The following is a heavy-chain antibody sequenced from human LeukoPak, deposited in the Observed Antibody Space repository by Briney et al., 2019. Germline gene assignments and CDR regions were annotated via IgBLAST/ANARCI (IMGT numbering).Heavy chain of an antibody. D-gene: IGHD1-26*01. CDR1: GFTFSSYT. CDR3: ARVVVGATWRAFDV. J-gene: IGHJ3*01. CDR2: ISTNGGST. V-gene: IGHV3-64*01. Sequence: GGSLRLSCAASGFTFSSYTMHWVRQAPGKGLEYVSVISTNGGSTYYANSVKGRFTISRDNSKNTLYLQMGSLRAEDLAVYYCARVVVGATWRAFDVWGQGTMVTVSS.